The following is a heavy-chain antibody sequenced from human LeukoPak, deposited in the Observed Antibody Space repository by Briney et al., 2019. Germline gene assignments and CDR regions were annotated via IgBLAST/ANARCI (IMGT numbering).Heavy chain of an antibody. CDR2: ISAYNGNT. CDR1: GYTFTSYG. D-gene: IGHD3-3*01. Sequence: ASVKVSCTASGYTFTSYGISWVRQAPGQGLEWMGWISAYNGNTNYAQKLQGRVTMTTDTSTSTAYMELRSLRSDDTAVYYCARAPISYDFWSGYYHYFDYWGQGTLVTVSS. CDR3: ARAPISYDFWSGYYHYFDY. J-gene: IGHJ4*02. V-gene: IGHV1-18*01.